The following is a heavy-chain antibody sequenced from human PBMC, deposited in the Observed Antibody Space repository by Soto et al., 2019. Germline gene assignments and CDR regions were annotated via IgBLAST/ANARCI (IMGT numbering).Heavy chain of an antibody. CDR1: GFTFSSYG. CDR3: AKDGGYGSGSYHSVP. V-gene: IGHV3-30*18. J-gene: IGHJ5*02. Sequence: QVQLVESGGGVVQPGRSLRLSCAASGFTFSSYGMHWVRQAPGKGLEWVAVISYDGSNKYYADSVKGRFTISRDNSKNTLYLQMNSLRAEDTAVYYCAKDGGYGSGSYHSVPWGQGTLVTVSS. CDR2: ISYDGSNK. D-gene: IGHD3-10*01.